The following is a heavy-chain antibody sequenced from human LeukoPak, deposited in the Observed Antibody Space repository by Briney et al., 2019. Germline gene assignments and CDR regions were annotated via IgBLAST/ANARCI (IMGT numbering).Heavy chain of an antibody. CDR3: ARHLRSDSFQH. J-gene: IGHJ1*01. Sequence: PSETLSLTCAVYGGSFSGYYWGWIRQPPGKGLEWIGEINHSGSTNYNPSLKSRVTISVDTSKNQFSLKLSSVTAADTAVYYCARHLRSDSFQHWGQGTLVTVSS. CDR2: INHSGST. CDR1: GGSFSGYY. V-gene: IGHV4-34*01.